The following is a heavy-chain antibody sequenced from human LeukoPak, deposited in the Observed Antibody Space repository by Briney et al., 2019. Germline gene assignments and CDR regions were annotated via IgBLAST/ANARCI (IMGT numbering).Heavy chain of an antibody. D-gene: IGHD3-22*01. CDR2: MNPNSGNT. CDR3: ATQRDSSGYHDAFDI. CDR1: GYTFTSYD. Sequence: GASVKVSCKASGYTFTSYDINWVRQATGQGLEWMGWMNPNSGNTGYAQKFQGRVTMTRNTSISTAYMELSSLRSEDTAVYYCATQRDSSGYHDAFDIWGQGTMVTVSS. J-gene: IGHJ3*02. V-gene: IGHV1-8*01.